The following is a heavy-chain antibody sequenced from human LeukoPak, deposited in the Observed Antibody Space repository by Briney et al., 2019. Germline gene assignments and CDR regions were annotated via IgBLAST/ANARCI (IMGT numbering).Heavy chain of an antibody. D-gene: IGHD2-21*01. CDR3: ARPIVVVPLRAFDI. J-gene: IGHJ3*02. Sequence: SETLSLTCAVYGGSFSGYYWSWIRQPPGKGLEWIGEINLSGSTNYNPSLKSRVIISVDTSKNQFSLKLNSVTAADTAVYYCARPIVVVPLRAFDIWGQGTMVTVSS. V-gene: IGHV4-34*01. CDR1: GGSFSGYY. CDR2: INLSGST.